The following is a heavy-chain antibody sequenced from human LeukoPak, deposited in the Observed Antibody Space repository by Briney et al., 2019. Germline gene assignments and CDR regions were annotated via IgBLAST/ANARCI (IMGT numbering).Heavy chain of an antibody. D-gene: IGHD5-24*01. CDR3: VTDPYTTTDDYNFEPQGAF. CDR1: GYTFTGYY. CDR2: INPNSGGT. J-gene: IGHJ4*02. V-gene: IGHV1-2*02. Sequence: GASVKVSCRASGYTFTGYYMHWVRQAPGQGLEWMGWINPNSGGTNYAQKFQGRVTMTRDTSISTAYMELSRLRSDDTAVYYCVTDPYTTTDDYNFEPQGAFWGQGTLVTVSS.